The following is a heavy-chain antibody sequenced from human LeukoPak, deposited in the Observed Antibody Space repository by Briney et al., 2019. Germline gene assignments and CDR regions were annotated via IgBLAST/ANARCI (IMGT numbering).Heavy chain of an antibody. Sequence: SQTLSLTCAISGDSVSRNNIAWHWIRQSPSRGLEWLGRTYYKSQWYYDYAPSVRSRITISPDTSRNQFSPQLNSVSPEDTAVYYCARGRDVVVVPAADFDYWGQGILVTVSS. CDR3: ARGRDVVVVPAADFDY. D-gene: IGHD2-2*01. V-gene: IGHV6-1*01. CDR2: TYYKSQWYY. J-gene: IGHJ4*02. CDR1: GDSVSRNNIA.